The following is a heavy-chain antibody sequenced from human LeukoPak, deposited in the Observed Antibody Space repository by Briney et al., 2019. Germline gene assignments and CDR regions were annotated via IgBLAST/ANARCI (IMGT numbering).Heavy chain of an antibody. J-gene: IGHJ4*02. Sequence: GGSPRLSCVASGFSSSAYAMHWVRQAPGKGLEWVAVISYDGSNKYFADSVKGRFTVSRDNSRNTLYLQMNSLRAEDTAVYYCARSYDSSGYYHFDYWGQGTLVTVSS. D-gene: IGHD3-22*01. CDR1: GFSSSAYA. CDR3: ARSYDSSGYYHFDY. CDR2: ISYDGSNK. V-gene: IGHV3-30-3*01.